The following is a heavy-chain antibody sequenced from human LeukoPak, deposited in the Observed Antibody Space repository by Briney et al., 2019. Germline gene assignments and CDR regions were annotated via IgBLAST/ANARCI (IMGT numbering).Heavy chain of an antibody. Sequence: ASVKVSCKASGYTFTAYAMHWVRQAPGQRLEWMGGINAGNGNTKYSQKFQGRVTITRNTSAHIAYMELSSLRSEDTAVYYCVRDLGQNFDYWGQGTLVIVSS. CDR3: VRDLGQNFDY. V-gene: IGHV1-3*01. J-gene: IGHJ4*02. CDR1: GYTFTAYA. CDR2: INAGNGNT.